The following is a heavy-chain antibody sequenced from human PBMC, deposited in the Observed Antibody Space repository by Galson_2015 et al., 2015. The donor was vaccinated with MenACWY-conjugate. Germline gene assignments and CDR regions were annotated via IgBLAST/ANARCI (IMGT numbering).Heavy chain of an antibody. Sequence: SLRLSCAASGFTFSSYGMHWVRQAPGKGLEWVAVIWYDGSNKYYADSVKGRFTISRDNPKNTLYLQMNSLRAEDTSVYYCARDYDFWSGYYGVGYWGQGTLVTVSS. D-gene: IGHD3-3*01. CDR3: ARDYDFWSGYYGVGY. CDR1: GFTFSSYG. J-gene: IGHJ4*02. V-gene: IGHV3-33*01. CDR2: IWYDGSNK.